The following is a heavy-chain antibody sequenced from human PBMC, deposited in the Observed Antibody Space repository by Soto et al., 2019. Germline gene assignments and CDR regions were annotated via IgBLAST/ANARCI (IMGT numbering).Heavy chain of an antibody. V-gene: IGHV4-59*08. D-gene: IGHD3-10*01. Sequence: SETLSLTCTVSGGSISSYYWSWIRQPPGKGLEWIGYIYYSGSTNYNPSLKSRVTISVDTSKNQFSLKLSSVTAADTAVYYFARHGYCQPFRGVIKELYYWGQGTLVTVSS. CDR2: IYYSGST. CDR1: GGSISSYY. CDR3: ARHGYCQPFRGVIKELYY. J-gene: IGHJ4*02.